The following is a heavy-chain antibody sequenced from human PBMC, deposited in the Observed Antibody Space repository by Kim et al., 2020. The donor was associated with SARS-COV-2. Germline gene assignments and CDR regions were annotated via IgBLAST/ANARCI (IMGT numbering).Heavy chain of an antibody. V-gene: IGHV3-11*06. CDR3: ARDHCSGGSCYYRNWFDP. D-gene: IGHD2-15*01. Sequence: EGRFTISRDDAKNSLYLQLTSLSAEDTAVYYCARDHCSGGSCYYRNWFDPWGQGTLVTVSS. J-gene: IGHJ5*02.